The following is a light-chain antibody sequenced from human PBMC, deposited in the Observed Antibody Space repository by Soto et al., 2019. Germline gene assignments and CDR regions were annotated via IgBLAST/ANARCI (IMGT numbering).Light chain of an antibody. J-gene: IGLJ1*01. V-gene: IGLV2-23*01. CDR1: SSDVGSYNL. Sequence: QSVLTQPASVSGSLGQSITISCTGTSSDVGSYNLVSWYQQHPGKAPKLMIYEGSKRPSGVSNRFSGSKSGNTASLTISGLQAEDEADYYCCSYAGSSSDYVFGTGTKVTVL. CDR3: CSYAGSSSDYV. CDR2: EGS.